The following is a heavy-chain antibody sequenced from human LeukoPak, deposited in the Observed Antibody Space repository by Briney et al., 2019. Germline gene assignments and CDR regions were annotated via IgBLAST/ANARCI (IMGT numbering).Heavy chain of an antibody. CDR1: GGSISSSSFY. J-gene: IGHJ4*02. D-gene: IGHD2-15*01. Sequence: SETLSLTCTVSGGSISSSSFYWAWIRQPPGKGLEWIGSIYYSGTTYYNPSVKSRVTMSVDTSKNQFSLKLTSVTAADTAVYYCARALNPLPGTYYFDYWGQGTLVTVSS. V-gene: IGHV4-39*07. CDR3: ARALNPLPGTYYFDY. CDR2: IYYSGTT.